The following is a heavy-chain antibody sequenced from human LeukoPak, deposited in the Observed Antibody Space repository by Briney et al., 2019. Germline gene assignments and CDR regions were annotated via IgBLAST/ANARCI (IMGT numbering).Heavy chain of an antibody. CDR3: ARWGDCGGDCYPTYYFDY. CDR2: INHSGST. CDR1: GGSISSSSYY. D-gene: IGHD2-21*02. J-gene: IGHJ4*02. Sequence: SETLSLTCTVSGGSISSSSYYWGWIRQPPGKGLEWIGEINHSGSTNYNPSLKSRVTISVDTSKNQFSLKLSSVTAADTAVYYCARWGDCGGDCYPTYYFDYWGQGTLVTVSS. V-gene: IGHV4-39*07.